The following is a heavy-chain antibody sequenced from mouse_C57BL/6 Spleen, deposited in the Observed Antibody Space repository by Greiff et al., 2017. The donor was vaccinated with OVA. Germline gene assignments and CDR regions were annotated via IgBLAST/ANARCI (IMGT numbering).Heavy chain of an antibody. V-gene: IGHV8-8*01. Sequence: QVTLKVSGPGILQPSQTLSLTCSFSGFSLSTFGMGVGWIRQPSGKGLEWLAHIWWDDDKYYNPALKSRLTISKDTSKNQVFLKIANVDTADTATYYCARMMNYPITTVVAHWYFDVWGTGTTVTVSS. CDR1: GFSLSTFGMG. CDR3: ARMMNYPITTVVAHWYFDV. CDR2: IWWDDDK. D-gene: IGHD1-1*01. J-gene: IGHJ1*03.